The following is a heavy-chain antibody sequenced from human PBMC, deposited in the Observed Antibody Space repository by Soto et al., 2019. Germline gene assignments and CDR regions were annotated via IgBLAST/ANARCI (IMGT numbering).Heavy chain of an antibody. V-gene: IGHV4-4*07. Sequence: SETLSLTCAVSGGSISGYYWSWVRQPAGKGLEWIGRIYASGSTNYNPSLKSRVTMSVDTSKNQFSLKLSSVTAADTAVYYCARDRAPGGIGAHFDYWGQGTLVTVSS. CDR1: GGSISGYY. CDR2: IYASGST. J-gene: IGHJ4*02. CDR3: ARDRAPGGIGAHFDY. D-gene: IGHD1-26*01.